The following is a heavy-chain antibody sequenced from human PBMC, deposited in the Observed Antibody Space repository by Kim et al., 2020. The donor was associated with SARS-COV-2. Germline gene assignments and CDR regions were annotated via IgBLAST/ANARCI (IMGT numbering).Heavy chain of an antibody. CDR3: ARDLTTMEGDTWFDA. Sequence: GGSLRLSCVASGFIFSDYSMNWVRQAPGKGLEWVASINMNSNYRTYADSVRGRFTISRDDAKNSLFLQLSSLRVEDTAVYYCARDLTTMEGDTWFDAWG. J-gene: IGHJ5*01. CDR2: INMNSNYR. CDR1: GFIFSDYS. V-gene: IGHV3-21*01. D-gene: IGHD3-10*01.